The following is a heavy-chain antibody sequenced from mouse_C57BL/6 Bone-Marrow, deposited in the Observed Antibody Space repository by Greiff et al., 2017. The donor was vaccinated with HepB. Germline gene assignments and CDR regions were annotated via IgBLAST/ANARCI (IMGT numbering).Heavy chain of an antibody. J-gene: IGHJ3*01. Sequence: DVKLQESGGGLVQPGGSLGLSCAASGFTFTDYYMSWVRQPPGKALEWLGFIRNKANGYTTEYSASVKGRFTISRDNSQSILYLQMNALRAEDSATYYCARSGSSWFAYWGQGTLVTVSA. V-gene: IGHV7-3*01. CDR1: GFTFTDYY. CDR2: IRNKANGYTT. CDR3: ARSGSSWFAY.